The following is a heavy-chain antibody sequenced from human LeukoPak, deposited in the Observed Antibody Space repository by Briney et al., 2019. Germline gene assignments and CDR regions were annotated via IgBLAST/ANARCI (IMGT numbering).Heavy chain of an antibody. CDR3: ARTGYSGYDYGYFDY. J-gene: IGHJ4*02. CDR1: GGSISSGSCY. CDR2: IYTSGST. Sequence: SQTLSLTCTVSGGSISSGSCYWSWIRQPAGKGLEWIGRIYTSGSTNYNPSLKSRVTISVDTSKNQFSLKLSSVTAADTAVYYCARTGYSGYDYGYFDYWGQGTLVTVSS. V-gene: IGHV4-61*02. D-gene: IGHD5-12*01.